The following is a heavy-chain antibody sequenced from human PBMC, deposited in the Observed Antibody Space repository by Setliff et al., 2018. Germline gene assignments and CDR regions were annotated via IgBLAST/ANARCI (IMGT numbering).Heavy chain of an antibody. V-gene: IGHV4-4*02. J-gene: IGHJ5*02. CDR2: IYLGGNP. Sequence: TSETLSLTCTVSGDSIDTDIWWSWVRHSPGKGLEWIGDIYLGGNPTYNPSLKSRVTISLYKSKNKLSLDLTSVTAADTAVYYCARNWHLGFNPWGRGALVTV. CDR3: ARNWHLGFNP. CDR1: GDSIDTDIW. D-gene: IGHD1-7*01.